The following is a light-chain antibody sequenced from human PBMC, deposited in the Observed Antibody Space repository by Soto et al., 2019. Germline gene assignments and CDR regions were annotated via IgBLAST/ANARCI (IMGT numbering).Light chain of an antibody. CDR3: QLYGSSPKT. CDR1: QTMISNF. Sequence: EIVLTQSPGTLSLSPGERATLSCRANQTMISNFLACYQQKPGQAPKLVIHGASTRSTGIPDRFSGSGSGTDFTLTISRVEPEDFAVYYCQLYGSSPKTFGQGTKVEV. CDR2: GAS. J-gene: IGKJ1*01. V-gene: IGKV3-20*01.